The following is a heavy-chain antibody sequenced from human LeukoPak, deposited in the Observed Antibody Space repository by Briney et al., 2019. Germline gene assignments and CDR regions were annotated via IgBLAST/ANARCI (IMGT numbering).Heavy chain of an antibody. CDR1: GFTFSSYS. CDR2: ISSSSSYI. CDR3: ARDRSGSYYFVDAFDI. V-gene: IGHV3-21*01. Sequence: NPGGSLRLSCAASGFTFSSYSMNWVRQAPGKGLEWVSSISSSSSYIYYADSVKGRFTISRDNAKNSLYLQMNSLRAEDTAVYYCARDRSGSYYFVDAFDIWGQGTMVTVSS. D-gene: IGHD1-26*01. J-gene: IGHJ3*02.